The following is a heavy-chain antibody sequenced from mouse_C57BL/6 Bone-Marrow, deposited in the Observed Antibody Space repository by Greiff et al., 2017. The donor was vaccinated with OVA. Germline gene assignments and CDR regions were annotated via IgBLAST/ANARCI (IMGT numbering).Heavy chain of an antibody. Sequence: EVQLQQSGAELVRPGASVKLSCTASGFNIKDDYMHWVKQRPEQGLEWIGWIDPENGDTEYASKFQGKATITADTSSNTAYLQLSSLTSEDTAVYYCTTYFHYGSYFDYWGQGTTLTVSS. J-gene: IGHJ2*01. CDR1: GFNIKDDY. CDR2: IDPENGDT. D-gene: IGHD1-1*01. CDR3: TTYFHYGSYFDY. V-gene: IGHV14-4*01.